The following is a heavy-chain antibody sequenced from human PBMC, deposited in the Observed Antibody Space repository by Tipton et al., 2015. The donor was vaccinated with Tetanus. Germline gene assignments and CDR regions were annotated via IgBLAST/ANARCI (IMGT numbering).Heavy chain of an antibody. D-gene: IGHD3-22*01. CDR2: IDPNSGDT. J-gene: IGHJ6*02. V-gene: IGHV1-2*02. CDR1: GYTFTGYY. Sequence: QLVQSGAELKKPGASVKVPCTASGYTFTGYYMYWVRQAPGQGLEWVGWIDPNSGDTIYAQNFQGRVTMTRDTSISTVYTELSRLRSDDTAVYYCARDRGDYIYYGMDVWGPGATVTVSS. CDR3: ARDRGDYIYYGMDV.